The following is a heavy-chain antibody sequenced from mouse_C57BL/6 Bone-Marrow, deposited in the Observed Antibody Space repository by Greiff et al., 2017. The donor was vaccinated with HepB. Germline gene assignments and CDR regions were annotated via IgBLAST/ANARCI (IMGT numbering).Heavy chain of an antibody. J-gene: IGHJ2*01. CDR2: IDPSDSYT. CDR3: ARGQGFYYFDY. V-gene: IGHV1-69*01. Sequence: QVQLQQPGAELVMPGALVKLSCKASGYTFTSYWMHRVKQRPGQGLEWIGEIDPSDSYTNYNQKFKGKSTLTVDKSSSTAYMQLSSLTSEDSAVYYCARGQGFYYFDYWGQGTTLTVSS. CDR1: GYTFTSYW. D-gene: IGHD3-2*02.